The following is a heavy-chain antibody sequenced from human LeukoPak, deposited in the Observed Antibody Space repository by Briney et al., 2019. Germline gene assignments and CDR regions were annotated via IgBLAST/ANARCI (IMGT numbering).Heavy chain of an antibody. Sequence: ASVKVSCKASGGTFSSYAISWVRQAPGQGLEWIGRIIPILGIANYAQKFQGRVTITADKSTSTAYMELSSLRSEDTAVYYCARYRDGYNSYFDYWGQGTLVTVSS. CDR3: ARYRDGYNSYFDY. CDR1: GGTFSSYA. V-gene: IGHV1-69*04. D-gene: IGHD5-24*01. J-gene: IGHJ4*02. CDR2: IIPILGIA.